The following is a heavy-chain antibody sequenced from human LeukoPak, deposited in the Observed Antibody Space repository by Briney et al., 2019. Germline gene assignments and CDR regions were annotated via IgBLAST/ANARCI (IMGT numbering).Heavy chain of an antibody. CDR3: ARDQVAVGGPAVNNWFDP. V-gene: IGHV1-69*13. J-gene: IGHJ5*02. D-gene: IGHD2-2*01. CDR1: GGTFSSYA. Sequence: AASVKVSCKASGGTFSSYAISWVRQAPGQGLEWMGGFVPIFGTANYAEKFQGRVTISVDESTSTAYMELSRLRSEDTAVYYCARDQVAVGGPAVNNWFDPWGQGTLVTVSS. CDR2: FVPIFGTA.